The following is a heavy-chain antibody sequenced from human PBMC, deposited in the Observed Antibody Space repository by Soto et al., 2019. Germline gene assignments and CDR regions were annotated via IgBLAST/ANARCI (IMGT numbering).Heavy chain of an antibody. CDR2: IYNSGIT. Sequence: PSETLPLTCTVSGGSISSGDYSWSWVRQSPGKGLEWIGHIYNSGITYYNPSLKSRVVISIDTSRNQFSLRLSSLTAADRAVYFCARGVTVFGLVSRFWFDPWGQGTVVTSPQ. CDR3: ARGVTVFGLVSRFWFDP. D-gene: IGHD3-3*01. J-gene: IGHJ5*02. CDR1: GGSISSGDYS. V-gene: IGHV4-30-4*01.